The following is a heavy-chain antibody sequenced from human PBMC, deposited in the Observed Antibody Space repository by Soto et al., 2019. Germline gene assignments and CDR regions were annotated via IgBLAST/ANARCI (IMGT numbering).Heavy chain of an antibody. CDR3: ASDLSGRADV. J-gene: IGHJ6*02. D-gene: IGHD3-10*01. Sequence: EVQLVESGGGLVRPGGSLRLSCAASGFTFSSYWMHWVRQAPGKGLVWVSRMNEDGGTTDYADSVKGRFTISRDNAKNTLYLQINSLRVEDTAVYYCASDLSGRADVWGQGTTVNVSS. CDR2: MNEDGGTT. V-gene: IGHV3-74*02. CDR1: GFTFSSYW.